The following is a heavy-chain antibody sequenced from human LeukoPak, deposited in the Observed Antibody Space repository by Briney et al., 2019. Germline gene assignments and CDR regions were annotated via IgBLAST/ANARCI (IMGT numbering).Heavy chain of an antibody. J-gene: IGHJ4*02. V-gene: IGHV4-4*07. CDR1: GGSISSYY. CDR3: AREGSDSSGYYYLHY. D-gene: IGHD3-22*01. CDR2: IYTSGST. Sequence: KPSETLSLTCTVSGGSISSYYWSWIRQPAGKGLEWIGRIYTSGSTNYNPSLKSRVTMSVDTSKSQISLKLSSVTAADTAVYYCAREGSDSSGYYYLHYWGQGTLVTVSS.